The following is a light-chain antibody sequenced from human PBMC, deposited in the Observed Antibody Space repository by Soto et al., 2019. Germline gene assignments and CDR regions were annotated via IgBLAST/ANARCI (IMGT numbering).Light chain of an antibody. CDR2: AAS. Sequence: EIVLTQSPATLSLSPGERATLSCRASRSFASSYLAWYQHKPGQAPRLLIYAASSRATGIPDSFNGSGSGTDFTLTISRREPDDSAVYYCHHYDSSPPYTFGQGTKLEIK. CDR1: RSFASSY. V-gene: IGKV3-20*01. J-gene: IGKJ2*01. CDR3: HHYDSSPPYT.